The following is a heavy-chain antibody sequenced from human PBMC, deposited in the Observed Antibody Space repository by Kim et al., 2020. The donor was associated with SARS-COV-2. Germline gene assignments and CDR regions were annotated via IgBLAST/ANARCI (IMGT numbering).Heavy chain of an antibody. CDR2: IRTKANNYAT. V-gene: IGHV3-73*01. J-gene: IGHJ6*02. D-gene: IGHD6-13*01. Sequence: GGSLRLSCAASGFNFSGSAMHWVRQASGKGLEWVGRIRTKANNYATAYGGSVKGRFTISRDDSTNTAFLQMNSLKTEDMAVYYCTRLAPAPGSGPYFYYGMDVWGQGTTVTVSS. CDR3: TRLAPAPGSGPYFYYGMDV. CDR1: GFNFSGSA.